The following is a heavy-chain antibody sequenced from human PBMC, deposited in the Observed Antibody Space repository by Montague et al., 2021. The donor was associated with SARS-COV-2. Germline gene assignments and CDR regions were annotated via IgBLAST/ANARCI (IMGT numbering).Heavy chain of an antibody. CDR2: INHSGST. J-gene: IGHJ5*02. CDR1: GGSFSGYY. CDR3: ASLTLGYCSSNSCYSDWFDP. D-gene: IGHD2-2*02. V-gene: IGHV4-34*01. Sequence: SETLSLTCAVYGGSFSGYYWSWIRQPPGKGLEWIGEINHSGSTNYNPSLKSRVTISVDTSKNQSSLKLSSVTAADTAAYYCASLTLGYCSSNSCYSDWFDPWGQGTLVTVSS.